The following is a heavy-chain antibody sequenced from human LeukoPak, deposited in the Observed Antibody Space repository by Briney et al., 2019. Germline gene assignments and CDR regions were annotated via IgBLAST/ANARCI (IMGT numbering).Heavy chain of an antibody. Sequence: PGGSLRLSCATSGFTFSNFGMNWVRQAPGKGLEWVSVIYSGGSTYYADSVKGRFTISRDNSKNTLYLQMNSLRAEDTAVYYCARKVRTGTTLGFFDYWGQGTLVTVSS. D-gene: IGHD1-1*01. CDR3: ARKVRTGTTLGFFDY. V-gene: IGHV3-53*01. CDR2: IYSGGST. J-gene: IGHJ4*02. CDR1: GFTFSNFG.